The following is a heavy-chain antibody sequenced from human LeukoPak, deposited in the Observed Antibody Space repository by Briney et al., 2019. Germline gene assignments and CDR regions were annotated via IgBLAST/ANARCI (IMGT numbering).Heavy chain of an antibody. V-gene: IGHV1-18*01. CDR3: ARAPYDFWSGYYHY. J-gene: IGHJ4*02. D-gene: IGHD3-3*01. Sequence: VKVSCKASGYTFTSYGISWVRQAPGQGLEWMGWISAYNGNTNYAQKLQGRVTMTTDTSTSTAYMELRSLRSDDTAVYYCARAPYDFWSGYYHYWGQGTLVTVSS. CDR1: GYTFTSYG. CDR2: ISAYNGNT.